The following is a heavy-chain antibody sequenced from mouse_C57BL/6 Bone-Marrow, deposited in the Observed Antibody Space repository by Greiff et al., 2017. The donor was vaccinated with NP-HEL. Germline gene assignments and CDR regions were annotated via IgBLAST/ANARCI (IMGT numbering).Heavy chain of an antibody. J-gene: IGHJ4*01. V-gene: IGHV1-78*01. Sequence: VQLQQSDAELVKPGASVKISCKVSGYTFTDHTIHWMKQRPEQGLEWIGYIYPRDGSTKYNEKFKGKATLTADKSSSTAYMQRNSLTSEDSAVYCCARRYYYDFFYAMDYWGQGTSVTVSA. CDR2: IYPRDGST. D-gene: IGHD2-4*01. CDR1: GYTFTDHT. CDR3: ARRYYYDFFYAMDY.